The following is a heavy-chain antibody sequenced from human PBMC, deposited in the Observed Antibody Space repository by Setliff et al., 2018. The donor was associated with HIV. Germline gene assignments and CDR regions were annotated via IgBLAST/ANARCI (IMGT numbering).Heavy chain of an antibody. J-gene: IGHJ4*02. CDR2: ISPFNLKT. V-gene: IGHV1-18*01. Sequence: ASVKVSCKASGYIFSTYGINWVRQAPGQGLEWMGWISPFNLKTNFAQNFQGRVTLTTDTSTSTVFLELRSRRSDDTAMYYCARADSSNWYHVDYWGQGTLVTVSS. D-gene: IGHD6-13*01. CDR3: ARADSSNWYHVDY. CDR1: GYIFSTYG.